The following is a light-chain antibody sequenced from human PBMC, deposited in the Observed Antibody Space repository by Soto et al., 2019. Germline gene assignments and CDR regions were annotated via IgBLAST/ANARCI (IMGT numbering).Light chain of an antibody. CDR1: SSDVGGYNY. J-gene: IGLJ2*01. CDR3: GGYTSRSTYVV. V-gene: IGLV2-14*03. Sequence: QSALTQPASVSGSPGQSITISCTGTSSDVGGYNYVSWYQHHPGKPPKLMIYDVSNRPSGVSNRFSGSKSGNTASLTISGVQAEDEADYYCGGYTSRSTYVVFGGGTKLTVL. CDR2: DVS.